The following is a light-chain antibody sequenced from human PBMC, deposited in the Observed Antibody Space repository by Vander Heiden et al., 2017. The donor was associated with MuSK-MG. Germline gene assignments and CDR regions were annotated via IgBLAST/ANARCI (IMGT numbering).Light chain of an antibody. Sequence: DIQMTQSPSSLSASVGDRVTITCQASQDISNYLNWYQQKPGKAPKLLIYDASNSETGVPSRFSGSGSGTDFTFTIRSLQPEDVAKYYCQQYYNHPITFGQGTQLEIK. CDR1: QDISNY. CDR3: QQYYNHPIT. J-gene: IGKJ5*01. V-gene: IGKV1-33*01. CDR2: DAS.